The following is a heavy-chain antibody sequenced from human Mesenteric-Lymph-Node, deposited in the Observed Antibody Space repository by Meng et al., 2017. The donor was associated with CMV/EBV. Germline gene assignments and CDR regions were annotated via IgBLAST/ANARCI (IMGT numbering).Heavy chain of an antibody. D-gene: IGHD3-10*01. V-gene: IGHV1-3*01. CDR3: ARGHYYGSGSYAYYFDY. J-gene: IGHJ4*02. Sequence: YTFTSYAMHWVRQAPVQRLEWMGWINAGNGNTKYSQKFQGRVTITRDTSASTAYMELSSLRSEDTAVYYCARGHYYGSGSYAYYFDYWGQGTLVTVSS. CDR2: INAGNGNT. CDR1: YTFTSYA.